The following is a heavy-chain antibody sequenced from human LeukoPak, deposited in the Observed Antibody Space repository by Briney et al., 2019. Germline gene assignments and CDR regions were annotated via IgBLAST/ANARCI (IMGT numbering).Heavy chain of an antibody. V-gene: IGHV4-39*07. Sequence: SETLSLTCTVSGGSISSSSYYWGWIRQPPGKGLEWIGSIYYSGSTYYNPSLKSRVTISVDTSKNQFSLRLSSVTAADTAVYYCARDPNYYGSGSYYPWGQGTLVTVSS. CDR1: GGSISSSSYY. CDR3: ARDPNYYGSGSYYP. CDR2: IYYSGST. J-gene: IGHJ5*02. D-gene: IGHD3-10*01.